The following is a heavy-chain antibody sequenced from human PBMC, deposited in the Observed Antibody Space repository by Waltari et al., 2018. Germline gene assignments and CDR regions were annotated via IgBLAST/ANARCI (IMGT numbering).Heavy chain of an antibody. Sequence: EVQLVESGGGLIQPGGSLRLSCAASGFTVSSNYMSWVRQAPGKGLEWVSVIYSGGSTYYADSVKGRFTISRDNSKNTLYLQMNSLRAEDTAVYYCARVPYYYDSSGYYNWGQGTLVTVSS. CDR3: ARVPYYYDSSGYYN. V-gene: IGHV3-53*01. J-gene: IGHJ4*02. CDR1: GFTVSSNY. CDR2: IYSGGST. D-gene: IGHD3-22*01.